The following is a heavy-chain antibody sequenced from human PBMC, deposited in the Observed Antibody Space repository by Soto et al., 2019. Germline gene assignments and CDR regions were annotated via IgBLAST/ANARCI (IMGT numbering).Heavy chain of an antibody. Sequence: GSAVKVCCKASGYTITSYGFTWVRQAPGQGLEWMGWISAYNGDTNYAQILQGRVTMTTDTSTSTAYMELRSLRSDDTAVYYCARYSYYDSHGYQSAYRGQRSPVIVSS. V-gene: IGHV1-18*04. D-gene: IGHD3-22*01. J-gene: IGHJ1*01. CDR1: GYTITSYG. CDR2: ISAYNGDT. CDR3: ARYSYYDSHGYQSAY.